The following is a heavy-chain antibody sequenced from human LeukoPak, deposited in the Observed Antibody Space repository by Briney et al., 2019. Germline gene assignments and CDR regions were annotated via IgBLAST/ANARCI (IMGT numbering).Heavy chain of an antibody. CDR2: INHSGST. D-gene: IGHD6-19*01. Sequence: PSETLSLTCAVYGGSFSGYYWSWIRQPPGKGLEWIGEINHSGSTNYNPSLKSRVTISVDTSKNQFSLKLSSVTAADTAVYYCARGAPYSSGWYRWFDPWGQGTLVTVSS. J-gene: IGHJ5*02. V-gene: IGHV4-34*01. CDR1: GGSFSGYY. CDR3: ARGAPYSSGWYRWFDP.